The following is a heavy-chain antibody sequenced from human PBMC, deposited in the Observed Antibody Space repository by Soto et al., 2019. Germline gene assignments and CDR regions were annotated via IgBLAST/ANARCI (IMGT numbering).Heavy chain of an antibody. V-gene: IGHV4-31*03. CDR1: GGSISSDNHY. CDR2: IYHSGSS. Sequence: TLALTSTVSGGSISSDNHYWSWIRQHPGKALEWIGYIYHSGSSFYHPSLRSRVTMSVDTSKNQFSLRLNSVTVADTAVYSCARTSYDRSGYLGHIESWGQGTLVTVSS. J-gene: IGHJ4*02. CDR3: ARTSYDRSGYLGHIES. D-gene: IGHD3-22*01.